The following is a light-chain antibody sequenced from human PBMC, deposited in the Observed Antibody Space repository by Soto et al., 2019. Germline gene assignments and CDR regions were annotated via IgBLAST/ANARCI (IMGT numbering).Light chain of an antibody. CDR3: QQYGSSPTWT. CDR1: QSVSSSY. J-gene: IGKJ1*01. CDR2: GAS. Sequence: EIVLTQSRCTLSCSPWGRSTLSCRASQSVSSSYLAWYQQKPGQAPRLLIYGASSRATGIPDRFSGSGSGTDFTLTISRLEPEDFAVYYCQQYGSSPTWTFGQGTKVDIK. V-gene: IGKV3-20*01.